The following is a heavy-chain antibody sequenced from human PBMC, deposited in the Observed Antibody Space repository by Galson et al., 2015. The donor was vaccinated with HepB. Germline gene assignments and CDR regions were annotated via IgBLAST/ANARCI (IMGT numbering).Heavy chain of an antibody. CDR2: INSDGSST. Sequence: SLRLSCAASGFTFSSYWMHWVRQAPGKGLVWVSRINSDGSSTSYADSVKGRFTISRDNAKNTLYLQMNSLRAEDTAVYYCARAGGNDWYFDLWGRGTLVTVSS. J-gene: IGHJ2*01. D-gene: IGHD3-16*01. V-gene: IGHV3-74*01. CDR3: ARAGGNDWYFDL. CDR1: GFTFSSYW.